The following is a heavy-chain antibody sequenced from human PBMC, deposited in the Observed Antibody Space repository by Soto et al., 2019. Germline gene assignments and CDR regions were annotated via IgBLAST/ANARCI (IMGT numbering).Heavy chain of an antibody. CDR1: GFTFSSND. CDR2: ISASGRSL. Sequence: GGSLRLSCAASGFTFSSNDMIWVRQAPGKGLEWASSISASGRSLFYADAVKGRFTISRDNSKNTLYLQMSSLTAEDTAVYYCAKGTSKLDYWGQGTLVTVSS. CDR3: AKGTSKLDY. J-gene: IGHJ4*02. D-gene: IGHD2-2*01. V-gene: IGHV3-23*01.